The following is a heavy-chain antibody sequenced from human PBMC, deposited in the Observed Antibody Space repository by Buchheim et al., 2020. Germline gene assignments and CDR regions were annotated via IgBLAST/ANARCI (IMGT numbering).Heavy chain of an antibody. D-gene: IGHD5-24*01. CDR2: TYYSGST. Sequence: QVQLQESGPGLVKPSQTLSLTCTVSGGSISSGGYYWSWIRQHPGKSLEWIGYTYYSGSTYYNPSLKRRVTISVDTSKHQLSLKLSSVTAADTAVYYCARDRGRDGYNFVHDWGQGTL. V-gene: IGHV4-31*03. CDR1: GGSISSGGYY. CDR3: ARDRGRDGYNFVHD. J-gene: IGHJ4*02.